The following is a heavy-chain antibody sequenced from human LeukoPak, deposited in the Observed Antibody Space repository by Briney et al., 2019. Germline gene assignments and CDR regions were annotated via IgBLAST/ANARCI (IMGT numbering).Heavy chain of an antibody. D-gene: IGHD2-2*01. Sequence: PGGSLRLSCAASGFPFDDYAMHWVRQPLGKGVEWVSSISWNSGTIAYADSVKGRFTISRDNAKKSLYLQMNSLRAEDTALYYCVKAGCSSITCYGTCWGQGTLVTVSS. CDR3: VKAGCSSITCYGTC. V-gene: IGHV3-9*01. CDR1: GFPFDDYA. CDR2: ISWNSGTI. J-gene: IGHJ4*02.